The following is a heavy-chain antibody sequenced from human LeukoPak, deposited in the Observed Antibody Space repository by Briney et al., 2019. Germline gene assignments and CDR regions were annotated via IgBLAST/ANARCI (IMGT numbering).Heavy chain of an antibody. CDR3: ARDPETTLIIVAPGAFDI. Sequence: PSETLSLTCTVSGGSISSYYWSWIRQPPGKGLEWIGNIYYSGSTNYNPSLKSRVTISVDTSKNQFSLKLSSVTAADTAMYYCARDPETTLIIVAPGAFDIWGQGTMVTVSS. V-gene: IGHV4-59*01. CDR2: IYYSGST. J-gene: IGHJ3*02. CDR1: GGSISSYY. D-gene: IGHD3-22*01.